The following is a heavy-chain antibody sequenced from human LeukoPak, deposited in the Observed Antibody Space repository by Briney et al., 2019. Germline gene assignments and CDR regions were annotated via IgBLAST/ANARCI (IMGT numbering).Heavy chain of an antibody. D-gene: IGHD5-12*01. J-gene: IGHJ4*02. Sequence: GGSLRLSCAASGFTFRSYGMHWVRQAPGKGLEWVAVIWYDGSNTYYADSVKGRFTISRDNSKNTLFLQMNSLRVEDTAVYYCARDLRGYSGYDSRLDYWGQGTPVTVSS. V-gene: IGHV3-33*08. CDR3: ARDLRGYSGYDSRLDY. CDR1: GFTFRSYG. CDR2: IWYDGSNT.